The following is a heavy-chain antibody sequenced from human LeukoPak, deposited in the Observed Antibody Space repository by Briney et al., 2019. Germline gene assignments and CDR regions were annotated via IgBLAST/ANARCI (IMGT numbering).Heavy chain of an antibody. CDR1: GFTFSSYW. CDR2: INSDGSST. CDR3: ARGYCSSTSCYSYYYYYMDV. Sequence: GGSLRLSCAASGFTFSSYWMHWVRQAPGKGLVWVSRINSDGSSTSYADSVKGRFTISRDNAKNTLYLQMNSLRAEDTAVYYCARGYCSSTSCYSYYYYYMDVWGKGTTVTVSS. D-gene: IGHD2-2*02. J-gene: IGHJ6*03. V-gene: IGHV3-74*01.